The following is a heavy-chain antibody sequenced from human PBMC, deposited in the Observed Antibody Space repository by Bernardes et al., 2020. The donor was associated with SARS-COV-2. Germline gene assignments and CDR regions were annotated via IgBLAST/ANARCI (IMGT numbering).Heavy chain of an antibody. D-gene: IGHD1-26*01. J-gene: IGHJ4*02. Sequence: SETLSLTCSASRDSITTYYWSWVRQPPGKGLEWIGTVYYSGTVYYNPSLRGRLTISVDTSQNQFSLKLRSVTAADTAIYYCARSVGATSSTDFWGQGTLVTVSS. V-gene: IGHV4-59*04. CDR2: VYYSGTV. CDR3: ARSVGATSSTDF. CDR1: RDSITTYY.